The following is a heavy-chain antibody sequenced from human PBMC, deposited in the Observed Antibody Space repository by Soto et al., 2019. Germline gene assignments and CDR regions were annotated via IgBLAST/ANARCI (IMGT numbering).Heavy chain of an antibody. J-gene: IGHJ4*02. CDR2: VYHSGST. CDR3: ARAGGGPYYFDH. Sequence: QVQLQESGPGLVKPSGTLSLTCAVSGGSISSTRWWSWVRQPPGKGLEWIGEVYHSGSTNYNPSLMSRXXIXVXTSKNQLSLKLSSVTAADTAVYYCARAGGGPYYFDHWGQGTLVTVSS. V-gene: IGHV4-4*02. CDR1: GGSISSTRW. D-gene: IGHD2-15*01.